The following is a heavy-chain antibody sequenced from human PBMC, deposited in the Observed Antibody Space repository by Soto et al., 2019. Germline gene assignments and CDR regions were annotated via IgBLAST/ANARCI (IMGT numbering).Heavy chain of an antibody. J-gene: IGHJ4*02. CDR3: ARETTTEYYFDY. V-gene: IGHV1-69*13. CDR2: IIPIFGTA. Sequence: SVKVSCKASGGTFSSYAISWVRQAPGQGLEWMGGIIPIFGTANYAQKFQGRVTITADESTSTAYMELSSLRSEDTAVYYCARETTTEYYFDYWGQGTLVTVSS. CDR1: GGTFSSYA. D-gene: IGHD4-17*01.